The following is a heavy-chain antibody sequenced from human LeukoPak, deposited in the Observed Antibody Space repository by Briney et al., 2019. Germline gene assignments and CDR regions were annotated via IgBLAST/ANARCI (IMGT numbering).Heavy chain of an antibody. J-gene: IGHJ4*02. V-gene: IGHV4-59*01. CDR2: IYSTGSA. CDR1: GGPISSYY. D-gene: IGHD3-16*01. CDR3: ARGPLRYYFDS. Sequence: SETLSLTCTVSGGPISSYYWSWIRQPPGEGLEWIGYIYSTGSANYNPSLKSRVTISLDTSRKQFSLKLTSVTAADTAVYYCARGPLRYYFDSWGQGTLVTVSS.